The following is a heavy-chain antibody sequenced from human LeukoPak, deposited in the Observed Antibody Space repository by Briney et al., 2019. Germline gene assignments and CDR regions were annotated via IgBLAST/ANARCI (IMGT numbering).Heavy chain of an antibody. J-gene: IGHJ4*02. V-gene: IGHV4-34*01. CDR2: INHSGST. Sequence: SSETLSLTCTVSGGSISSYYWSRIRQPPGKGLEWIGEINHSGSTNYNPSLKSRVTISVDTSKNQFSLKLSSVTAADTAVYYCARTYSGYDYGLPNFDYWGQGTLVTVSP. CDR3: ARTYSGYDYGLPNFDY. CDR1: GGSISSYY. D-gene: IGHD5-12*01.